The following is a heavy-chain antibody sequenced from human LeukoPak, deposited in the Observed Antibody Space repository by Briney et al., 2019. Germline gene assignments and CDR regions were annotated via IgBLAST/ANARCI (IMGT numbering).Heavy chain of an antibody. CDR3: AREVHSGSYPYYFDY. CDR2: IYYSGST. Sequence: SGTLSLTCTVSGGSISSSSYYWGWIRQPPGKGLEWIGSIYYSGSTYYNPSLKSRVTISVDTSKNQFSLKLSFVTAADTAVYYCAREVHSGSYPYYFDYWGQGTLVTVSS. D-gene: IGHD1-26*01. V-gene: IGHV4-39*07. J-gene: IGHJ4*02. CDR1: GGSISSSSYY.